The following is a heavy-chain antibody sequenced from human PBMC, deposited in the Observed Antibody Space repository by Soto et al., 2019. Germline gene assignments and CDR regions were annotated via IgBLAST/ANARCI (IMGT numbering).Heavy chain of an antibody. CDR3: ARQGFGPLNGLVDV. D-gene: IGHD3-10*01. V-gene: IGHV4-34*01. CDR1: GGSFSGYY. J-gene: IGHJ6*02. CDR2: INHSGST. Sequence: PSETLSLTCAVYGGSFSGYYWTWIRQPPGTGLEWIGEINHSGSTNYNPSLKSRVTISVDTSKNQFSLKLTSVTATDTAVYYCARQGFGPLNGLVDVWGQGTTVTVSS.